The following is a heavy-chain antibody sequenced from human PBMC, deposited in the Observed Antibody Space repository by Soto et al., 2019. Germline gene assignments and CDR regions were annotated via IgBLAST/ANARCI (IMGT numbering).Heavy chain of an antibody. J-gene: IGHJ3*02. CDR2: ISPYNGNT. Sequence: HVQLVQSGAEVKKPGASLKVSCKASGYTFISYGVSWVRQAPGQGLEWLGWISPYNGNTNYAQKFQGRITMTTDTSTSTVYMDLRSLRTDATAVYYCARDQTTWLTDGFDIWGQGTMVVVSS. V-gene: IGHV1-18*01. D-gene: IGHD5-12*01. CDR3: ARDQTTWLTDGFDI. CDR1: GYTFISYG.